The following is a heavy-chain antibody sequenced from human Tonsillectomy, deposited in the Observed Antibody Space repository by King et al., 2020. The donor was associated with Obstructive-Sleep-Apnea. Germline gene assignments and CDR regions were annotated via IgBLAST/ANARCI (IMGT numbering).Heavy chain of an antibody. J-gene: IGHJ3*02. D-gene: IGHD3-3*01. Sequence: QLQLQESGPGLVKPSETLSLTCTVSGGSISSSSYYWGWIRQPPGKGLEWIGNIYYSGSTYYNPSLKSRVTISVDTSKNQFSRKLNSVTAADTAVYYCASLYYDFWSGYYESAFDIWGQGTMVTVSS. V-gene: IGHV4-39*07. CDR2: IYYSGST. CDR1: GGSISSSSYY. CDR3: ASLYYDFWSGYYESAFDI.